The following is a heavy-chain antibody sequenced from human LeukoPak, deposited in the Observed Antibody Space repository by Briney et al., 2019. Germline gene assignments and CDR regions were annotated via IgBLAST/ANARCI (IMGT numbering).Heavy chain of an antibody. CDR1: GGSISSYY. CDR3: ARHYYDSSGYYYEDY. V-gene: IGHV4-59*08. CDR2: IYYGGST. Sequence: SETLSLTCTVSGGSISSYYWSWIRLPPGKGLEWIGYIYYGGSTNYNPSLKSRVTISVDTSKNQFSLKLSSVTAADTAVYYCARHYYDSSGYYYEDYWGQGTLVTVSS. J-gene: IGHJ4*02. D-gene: IGHD3-22*01.